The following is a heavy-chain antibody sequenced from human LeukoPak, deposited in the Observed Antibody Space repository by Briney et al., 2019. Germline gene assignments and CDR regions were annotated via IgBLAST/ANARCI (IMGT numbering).Heavy chain of an antibody. CDR1: GFTFSSYW. Sequence: GGSLRLSCAASGFTFSSYWMSWVRQAPGKGQEWVANIKQDGSEKYYVDSVKGRSTISRDNAKNSLYLQMNSLRAEDTAVYYCASPHDYGDRFDYWGQGTLVTVSS. D-gene: IGHD4-17*01. CDR3: ASPHDYGDRFDY. J-gene: IGHJ4*02. V-gene: IGHV3-7*01. CDR2: IKQDGSEK.